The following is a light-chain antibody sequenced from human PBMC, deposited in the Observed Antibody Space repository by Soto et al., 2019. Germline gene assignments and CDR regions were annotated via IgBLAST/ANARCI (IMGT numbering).Light chain of an antibody. CDR1: SSDVGGYNY. Sequence: QSALTQPASVSGSPGQLITISCTGTSSDVGGYNYVSWYQQHPGKAPKLMIYDVSNRPSGVSNRFSGSKSGNTASLTISGLQAEDEADYYCSSYTSSNTLHVVFGGGTKLTVL. CDR3: SSYTSSNTLHVV. V-gene: IGLV2-14*01. CDR2: DVS. J-gene: IGLJ2*01.